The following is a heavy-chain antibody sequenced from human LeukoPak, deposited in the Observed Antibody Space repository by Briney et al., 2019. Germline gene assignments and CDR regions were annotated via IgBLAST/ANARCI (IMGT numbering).Heavy chain of an antibody. J-gene: IGHJ4*02. CDR3: ARGGYSGYVFGY. V-gene: IGHV3-48*03. CDR1: GFTFSSYE. Sequence: GGSLRLSCAASGFTFSSYEMNWVRQAPGKGLEWVSYITSSGGTIYYADSVKGRFTISRDNAKNSLHLQMNSLRAEDTAVYYCARGGYSGYVFGYWGQGTLVTVSS. CDR2: ITSSGGTI. D-gene: IGHD5-12*01.